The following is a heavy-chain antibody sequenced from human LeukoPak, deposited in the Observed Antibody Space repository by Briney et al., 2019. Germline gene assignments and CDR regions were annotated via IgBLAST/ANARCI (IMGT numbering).Heavy chain of an antibody. CDR1: GYSISSGYY. J-gene: IGHJ4*02. CDR2: IYYTGST. Sequence: SETLSLTCTVSGYSISSGYYWGWIRQPPGKGLEWIGSIYYTGSTYYNPSLKSRVTISVDTSKNQFSLRLSSVTAADTAVYYCARFGRWFGADYWGQGTLVTVSS. CDR3: ARFGRWFGADY. V-gene: IGHV4-38-2*02. D-gene: IGHD3-10*01.